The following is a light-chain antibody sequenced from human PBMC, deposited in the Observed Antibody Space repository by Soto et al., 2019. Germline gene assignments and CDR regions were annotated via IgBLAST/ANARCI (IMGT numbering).Light chain of an antibody. V-gene: IGKV3-15*01. CDR3: QQYSNWPPWT. J-gene: IGKJ1*01. Sequence: EIMLTQSPGTLSLPPGERATLSCRASQSVSSTYLAWYRHKPGQAPRLLIYGASTRATGIPARFSGSGSGTEFTLTITSLQSEDFAVYYCQQYSNWPPWTFGQGTKVDIK. CDR1: QSVSST. CDR2: GAS.